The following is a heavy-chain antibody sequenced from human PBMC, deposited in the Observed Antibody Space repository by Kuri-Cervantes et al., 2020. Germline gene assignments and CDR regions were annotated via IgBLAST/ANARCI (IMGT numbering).Heavy chain of an antibody. CDR2: IIPIFGST. CDR3: ARDSRIKFYGEETEDFQH. J-gene: IGHJ1*01. V-gene: IGHV1-69*05. Sequence: SVKVSCKASGYTFTSYYMHWVRQAPGQGLEWMGVIIPIFGSTHYAQHFQGRLTIRTDESTNTAYMELSGLRSEDTAMYYCARDSRIKFYGEETEDFQHWGQGTLVTVSS. CDR1: GYTFTSYY. D-gene: IGHD3-16*01.